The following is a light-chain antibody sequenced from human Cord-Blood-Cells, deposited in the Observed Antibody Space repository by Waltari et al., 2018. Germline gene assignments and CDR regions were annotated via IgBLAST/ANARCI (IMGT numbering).Light chain of an antibody. J-gene: IGLJ2*01. Sequence: QSALTQPASVSGSPGQSITISCTGTSSDVGGYNYVSWYQPHPDKAPKLMIYEVSNRPSGVSNRFSGSKSGNTASLTISGLQAEDEADYYCSSYTSSKVFGGGTKLTVL. CDR3: SSYTSSKV. CDR1: SSDVGGYNY. V-gene: IGLV2-14*01. CDR2: EVS.